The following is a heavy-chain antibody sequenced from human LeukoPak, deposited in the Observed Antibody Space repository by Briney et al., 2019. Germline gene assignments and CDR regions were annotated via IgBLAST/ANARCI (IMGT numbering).Heavy chain of an antibody. D-gene: IGHD3-9*01. V-gene: IGHV3-23*01. CDR1: GFTFSSYA. CDR2: ISGSGGST. Sequence: GGSLRLSCAASGFTFSSYAMSWVRQAPGKGLEWVSAISGSGGSTYYADSVKGRFTISRDNSKNTLYLQMNSLRAEDTAVYYCAKFPDILTGYSPVDYWGQGTLVTVSS. J-gene: IGHJ4*02. CDR3: AKFPDILTGYSPVDY.